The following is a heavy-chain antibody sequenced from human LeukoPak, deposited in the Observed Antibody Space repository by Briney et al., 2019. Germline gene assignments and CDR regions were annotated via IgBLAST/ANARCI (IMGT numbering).Heavy chain of an antibody. J-gene: IGHJ4*02. Sequence: GGSLRLSCAASGFTFSSYRMHWVRQAPGKALVWVSHIKRDGSGTTYADSVKGRFTISRDNAKNTLYLQMNSLRAEDTAVYSCASANVAPLAYWGQGTVVTVSS. V-gene: IGHV3-74*01. D-gene: IGHD5-12*01. CDR3: ASANVAPLAY. CDR2: IKRDGSGT. CDR1: GFTFSSYR.